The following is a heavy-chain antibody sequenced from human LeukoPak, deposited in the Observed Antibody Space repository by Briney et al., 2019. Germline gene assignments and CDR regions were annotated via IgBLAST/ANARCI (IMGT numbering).Heavy chain of an antibody. D-gene: IGHD6-13*01. Sequence: GGTLRLSCAASGFTFSSYGMSWVRQAPGKGLEGVSVIYSGGSTYYADSVKGRFTISRDNSKNTLYLQMNSLRAEDTAVYYCARDGDPSWYKLLRATNWFDPWGQGTLVTVSS. CDR1: GFTFSSYG. CDR2: IYSGGST. V-gene: IGHV3-66*01. J-gene: IGHJ5*02. CDR3: ARDGDPSWYKLLRATNWFDP.